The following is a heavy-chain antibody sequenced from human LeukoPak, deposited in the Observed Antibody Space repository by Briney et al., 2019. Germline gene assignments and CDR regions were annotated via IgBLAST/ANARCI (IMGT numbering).Heavy chain of an antibody. CDR1: GGSISSGGYY. Sequence: PSETLSLTCTVSGGSISSGGYYWSWIRQHPGKGLEWIGYIYYSGSTYYNPSLKSRVTISVDTSKNQFSLKLSSVTVADTAVYYCARYCSSTSCRGLDYWGQGTLVNVSS. J-gene: IGHJ4*02. V-gene: IGHV4-31*03. CDR3: ARYCSSTSCRGLDY. CDR2: IYYSGST. D-gene: IGHD2-2*01.